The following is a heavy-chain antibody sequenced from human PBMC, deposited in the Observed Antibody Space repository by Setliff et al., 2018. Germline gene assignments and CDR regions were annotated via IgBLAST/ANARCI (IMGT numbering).Heavy chain of an antibody. J-gene: IGHJ4*02. CDR1: GFTFSSYS. Sequence: GGSLRLSCAASGFTFSSYSMSWVRQAPGKGLEWVSAISGSGGNTYYADSVKGRFTISRDNSNNTLYLQMNSLRADDTATYYCAKDDQIRGHNLDYWGQGTLVTVSS. CDR3: AKDDQIRGHNLDY. CDR2: ISGSGGNT. D-gene: IGHD3-10*01. V-gene: IGHV3-23*01.